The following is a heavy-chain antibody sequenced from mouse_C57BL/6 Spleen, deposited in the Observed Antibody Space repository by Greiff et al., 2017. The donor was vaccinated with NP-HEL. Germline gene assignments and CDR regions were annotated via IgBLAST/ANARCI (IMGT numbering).Heavy chain of an antibody. CDR1: GYTFTDYY. CDR2: INPNNGGT. Sequence: EVKLQQSGPELVKPGASVKISCKASGYTFTDYYMNWVKQSHGKSLEWIGDINPNNGGTSYNQKFKGKATLTVDKSSSTAYMELRSLTSEDSAVYYCAVDSSGSYAMDYWGQGTSVTVSS. V-gene: IGHV1-26*01. J-gene: IGHJ4*01. D-gene: IGHD3-2*02. CDR3: AVDSSGSYAMDY.